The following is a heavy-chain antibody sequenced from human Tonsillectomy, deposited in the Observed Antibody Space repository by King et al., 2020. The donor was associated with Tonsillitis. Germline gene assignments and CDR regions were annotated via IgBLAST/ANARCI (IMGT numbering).Heavy chain of an antibody. J-gene: IGHJ3*02. CDR1: GFTFSSYE. CDR2: ISSSGTTI. D-gene: IGHD6-13*01. CDR3: AREGGSSWSHAFDI. V-gene: IGHV3-48*03. Sequence: VQLVESGGGLVQPGGSLRLSCAASGFTFSSYEMNLVRQAPGKGLEWVSYISSSGTTINSADSVKGRFTISRDNAKNSLYLQMSSLRAEDTAVYYCAREGGSSWSHAFDIWGQGTMVTVSS.